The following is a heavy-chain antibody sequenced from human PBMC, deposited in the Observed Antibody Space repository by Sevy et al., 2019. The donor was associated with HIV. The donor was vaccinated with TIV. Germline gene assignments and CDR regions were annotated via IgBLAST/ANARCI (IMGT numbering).Heavy chain of an antibody. CDR3: AKARGGYRSHYYYPMDV. CDR2: ISYNSGSI. Sequence: GGSLRLSCAASGFNFDEFAIHWVRQAPGKGLEWVSGISYNSGSIGYADSVKGRFNISRDNAKKSLYLQMNSLRIEDTALYYCAKARGGYRSHYYYPMDVWGQGTTVTVSS. CDR1: GFNFDEFA. D-gene: IGHD3-22*01. J-gene: IGHJ6*02. V-gene: IGHV3-9*01.